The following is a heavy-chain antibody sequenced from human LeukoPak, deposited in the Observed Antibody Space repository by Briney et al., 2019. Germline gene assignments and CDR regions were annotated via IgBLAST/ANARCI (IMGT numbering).Heavy chain of an antibody. Sequence: GESLKISCKGSGYNFGTRWVAWVRQMPGKGLEWMGIISDDSDARYSPSFQGQVTISADKSINTAYLQWSSLKASDTAIYFCARGAYGSGSYYHYYGMDVWGQGTTVTVSS. V-gene: IGHV5-51*01. CDR2: ISDDSDA. CDR3: ARGAYGSGSYYHYYGMDV. CDR1: GYNFGTRW. J-gene: IGHJ6*02. D-gene: IGHD3-10*01.